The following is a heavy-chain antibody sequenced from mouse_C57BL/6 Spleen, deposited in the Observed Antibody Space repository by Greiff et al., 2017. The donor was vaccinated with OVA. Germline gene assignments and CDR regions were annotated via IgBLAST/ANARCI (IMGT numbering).Heavy chain of an antibody. CDR1: GYAFSSYW. CDR2: IYPGDGDT. Sequence: LVESGAELVKPGASVKISCKASGYAFSSYWMNWVKQRPGKGLEWIGQIYPGDGDTNYNGKFKGKATLTADKSSSTAYMQLSSLTSEDSAVYFCARLDYDYDYYAMDYWGQGTSVTVSS. V-gene: IGHV1-80*01. D-gene: IGHD2-4*01. J-gene: IGHJ4*01. CDR3: ARLDYDYDYYAMDY.